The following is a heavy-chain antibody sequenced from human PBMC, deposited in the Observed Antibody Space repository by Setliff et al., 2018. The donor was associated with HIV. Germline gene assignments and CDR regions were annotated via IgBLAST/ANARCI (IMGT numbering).Heavy chain of an antibody. CDR1: GGSITSNSYY. Sequence: KASETLSLTCTVSGGSITSNSYYWGWIRQAPGQGLEWIGSSYSSGSTYYNPSLKSRVTISVDMSNNQFSLTVTSVTAADTAVYYCMRGRSITIFGVAYFDFWGQGTQVTVSS. CDR2: SYSSGST. V-gene: IGHV4-39*07. CDR3: MRGRSITIFGVAYFDF. J-gene: IGHJ4*02. D-gene: IGHD3-3*01.